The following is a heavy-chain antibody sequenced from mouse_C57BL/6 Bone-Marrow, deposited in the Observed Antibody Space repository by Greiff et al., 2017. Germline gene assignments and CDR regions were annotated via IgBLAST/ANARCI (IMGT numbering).Heavy chain of an antibody. D-gene: IGHD1-1*01. V-gene: IGHV1-26*01. Sequence: VQLQQSGPELVKPGASVKISCKASGYTFTDYYMHWVKQSHGKSLEWIGDINPNNGGTSYNQKLKGKAKLTVDKSSSTAYMELRSLTPEDSAIYYCAGDYYCSSGYFDYWGQGTILTVSA. CDR3: AGDYYCSSGYFDY. CDR2: INPNNGGT. CDR1: GYTFTDYY. J-gene: IGHJ2*01.